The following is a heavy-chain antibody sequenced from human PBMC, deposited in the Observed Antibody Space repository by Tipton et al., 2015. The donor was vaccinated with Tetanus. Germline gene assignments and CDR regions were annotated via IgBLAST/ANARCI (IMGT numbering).Heavy chain of an antibody. J-gene: IGHJ6*02. D-gene: IGHD2-2*01. CDR2: ISGGGDRT. Sequence: SLRLSCAGSGFTFGIYAMSWVRQAPGKGLEWVSAISGGGDRTFYEDSVKGRFTISRDNSEKTLSLQMNSLRAEDTAVYYCVRVLKGAKCSRSSCYGYGMDVWGQGTTVTVSS. V-gene: IGHV3-23*02. CDR3: VRVLKGAKCSRSSCYGYGMDV. CDR1: GFTFGIYA.